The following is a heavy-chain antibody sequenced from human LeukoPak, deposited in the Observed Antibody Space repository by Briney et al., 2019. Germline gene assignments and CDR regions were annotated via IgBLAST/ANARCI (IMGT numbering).Heavy chain of an antibody. CDR3: VKDGYCSSASCYAGHWFDA. J-gene: IGHJ5*02. CDR1: GFTFSNYG. Sequence: GGSLRLSCIASGFTFSNYGMHWVRQAPGKGLDWVAFICFDESAKYYADSVKGRFTISRDNSKNTVYLQMNSLRPEDTAVYYCVKDGYCSSASCYAGHWFDAWGQGTLVTVSS. CDR2: ICFDESAK. D-gene: IGHD2-2*03. V-gene: IGHV3-30*02.